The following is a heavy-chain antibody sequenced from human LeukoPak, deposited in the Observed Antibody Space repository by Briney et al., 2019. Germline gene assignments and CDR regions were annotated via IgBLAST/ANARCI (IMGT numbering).Heavy chain of an antibody. D-gene: IGHD6-19*01. Sequence: SETLSLTCTVSGGSISSSSYYWGWIRQPPGKGLEWIGYIYYSGSTDYNPSLKSRVTISVDTSKNQFSLQLSSVTAADTAVYYCARGLSSSGWYRKTDYWGQGTLVTVSS. V-gene: IGHV4-61*05. J-gene: IGHJ4*02. CDR2: IYYSGST. CDR3: ARGLSSSGWYRKTDY. CDR1: GGSISSSSYY.